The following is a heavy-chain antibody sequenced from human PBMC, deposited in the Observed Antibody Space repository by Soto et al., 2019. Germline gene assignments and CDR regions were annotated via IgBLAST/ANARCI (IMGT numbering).Heavy chain of an antibody. D-gene: IGHD2-8*02. V-gene: IGHV1-69*01. Sequence: QVQLVQSGAEVKKTGSSVKVSCKASGGTFSIYGFSWVRQAPGQGPEWIGGIIPILTTPNYAQKFRCRVTIVADDYTWTVYMELSGLKFEDTAVYYCATSVGISPTGEDGMDVWGQGTSVTGAS. CDR3: ATSVGISPTGEDGMDV. CDR2: IIPILTTP. J-gene: IGHJ6*02. CDR1: GGTFSIYG.